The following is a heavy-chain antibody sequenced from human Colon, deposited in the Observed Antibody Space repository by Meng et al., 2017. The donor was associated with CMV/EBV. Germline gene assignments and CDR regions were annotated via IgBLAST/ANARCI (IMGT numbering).Heavy chain of an antibody. J-gene: IGHJ6*02. CDR3: ARDPEPTGYYGMDV. CDR2: ISSASGSAK. V-gene: IGHV3-11*01. CDR1: GVAFSDYY. Sequence: GESLKISCAASGVAFSDYYMSWIRQAPGKGLEWVAYISSASGSAKYYADSVKGRFTISRYNAKNSLYLQMNSLRVEDTAVYYCARDPEPTGYYGMDVWGQGTTVTVSS. D-gene: IGHD1-14*01.